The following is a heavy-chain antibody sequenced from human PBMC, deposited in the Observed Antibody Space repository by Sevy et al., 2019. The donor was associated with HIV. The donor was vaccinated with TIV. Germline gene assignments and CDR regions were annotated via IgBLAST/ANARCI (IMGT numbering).Heavy chain of an antibody. CDR3: ARDQQLAQGVFDY. J-gene: IGHJ4*02. V-gene: IGHV4-59*13. CDR1: GGSISSYY. Sequence: SETLSLTCTVSGGSISSYYWSWIRQPPGKGLEWIGYIYYSGSTNYNPSLKSRVTISVDTSKNQFSLKLSSVTAADTAVYYCARDQQLAQGVFDYWGQGTLVTVSS. CDR2: IYYSGST. D-gene: IGHD6-13*01.